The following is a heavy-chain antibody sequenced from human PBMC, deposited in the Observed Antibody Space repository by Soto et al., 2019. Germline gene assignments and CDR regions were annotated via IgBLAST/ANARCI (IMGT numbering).Heavy chain of an antibody. V-gene: IGHV1-8*01. CDR3: ARGGYCSGGSCYSIEYSQH. J-gene: IGHJ1*01. CDR1: GYTFTSYD. D-gene: IGHD2-15*01. CDR2: MNPNSGNT. Sequence: ASVKVSCKASGYTFTSYDINWVRQATGQGLEWMGWMNPNSGNTGYAQKFQGRVTMTRNTSISTAYMELSSLRPEDTAVYYCARGGYCSGGSCYSIEYSQHWGQGTLVTVSS.